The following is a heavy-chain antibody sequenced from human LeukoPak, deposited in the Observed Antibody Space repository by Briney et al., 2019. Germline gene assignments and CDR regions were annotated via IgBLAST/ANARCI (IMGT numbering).Heavy chain of an antibody. Sequence: GRSLRLSCAASGFTFSSYWMSWVRQAPGKGLEWVANIKQHGSEKHYVDSVKGRFTISRDDAKNSLYLQMDSLRAEDTAVYYCARDRDRYYADYWGQGTLVTVPS. CDR2: IKQHGSEK. J-gene: IGHJ4*02. CDR3: ARDRDRYYADY. V-gene: IGHV3-7*01. CDR1: GFTFSSYW. D-gene: IGHD3-3*01.